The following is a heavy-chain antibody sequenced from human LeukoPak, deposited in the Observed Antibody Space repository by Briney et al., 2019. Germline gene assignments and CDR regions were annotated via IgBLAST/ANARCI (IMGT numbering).Heavy chain of an antibody. D-gene: IGHD3-10*01. J-gene: IGHJ4*02. CDR3: ARALLLWFGELPPGDY. CDR2: ISSSSSTI. CDR1: GFTFSSYS. Sequence: GGSLKLSCAASGFTFSSYSMNWVRQAPGKGLEWVSYISSSSSTIYYADSVKGRFTISRDNVKNSLYLQMNSLRDEDTAVYYCARALLLWFGELPPGDYWGQGTLVTVSS. V-gene: IGHV3-48*02.